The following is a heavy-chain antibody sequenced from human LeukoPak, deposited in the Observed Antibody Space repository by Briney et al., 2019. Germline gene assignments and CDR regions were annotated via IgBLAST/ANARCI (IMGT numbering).Heavy chain of an antibody. V-gene: IGHV3-30*04. CDR1: GFTFSSYA. J-gene: IGHJ3*02. Sequence: GGSLRLSCAASGFTFSSYAMHWVRQAPGKGLEWVAVISYDGSNKYYADSVKGRFTISRDNSKNTLYLQMNSLRAEYTAVYYCARWTVVVPNDAFDIWGQGTMVTVSS. CDR2: ISYDGSNK. D-gene: IGHD4-23*01. CDR3: ARWTVVVPNDAFDI.